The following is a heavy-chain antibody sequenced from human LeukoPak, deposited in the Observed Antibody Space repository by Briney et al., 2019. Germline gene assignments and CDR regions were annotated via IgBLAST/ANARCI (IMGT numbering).Heavy chain of an antibody. Sequence: PGGSLRLSCAASGFTVSSNYMSWVRQAPGKGLEWVSTISGSGDSTYYADSVKGRFSISRDNSKNTLYLQMNSLRAEDTAVYYCAKWGLGGYGDHGGFDYWGQGTLVTVSS. CDR1: GFTVSSNY. V-gene: IGHV3-23*01. CDR2: ISGSGDST. J-gene: IGHJ4*02. CDR3: AKWGLGGYGDHGGFDY. D-gene: IGHD4-17*01.